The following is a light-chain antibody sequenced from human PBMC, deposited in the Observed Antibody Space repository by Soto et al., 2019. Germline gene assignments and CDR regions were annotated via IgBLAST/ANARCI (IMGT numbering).Light chain of an antibody. CDR2: RND. Sequence: QSVLTQTPSASGTPGQRVTISCSGSNSNMGRNYVYWYQQVPVTAPKLLMYRNDVRPSAGSDRITGSKSGTSASLRISWLRSEDEADDYCSGWDTSLNSVVFGGGTKLTVL. CDR3: SGWDTSLNSVV. J-gene: IGLJ2*01. CDR1: NSNMGRNY. V-gene: IGLV1-47*01.